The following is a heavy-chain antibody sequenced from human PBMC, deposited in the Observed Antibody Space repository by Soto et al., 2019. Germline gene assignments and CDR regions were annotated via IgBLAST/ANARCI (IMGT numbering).Heavy chain of an antibody. Sequence: ASVKVSCKASGYTFTSYGISWVRQAPGQGLEWMGWISAYNGNTNYAQKLQGRVTMTTDTSTSTAYMELRSLRSDDTAVYYCARDRAPFIVVVPAAKGWFDPWGQGTLVTVS. CDR2: ISAYNGNT. CDR3: ARDRAPFIVVVPAAKGWFDP. CDR1: GYTFTSYG. D-gene: IGHD2-2*01. V-gene: IGHV1-18*01. J-gene: IGHJ5*02.